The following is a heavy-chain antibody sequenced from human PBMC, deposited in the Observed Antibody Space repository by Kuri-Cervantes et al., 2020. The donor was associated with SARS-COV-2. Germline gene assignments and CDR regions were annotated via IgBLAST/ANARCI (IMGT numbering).Heavy chain of an antibody. CDR1: GGSISSYY. D-gene: IGHD3-10*01. J-gene: IGHJ6*02. V-gene: IGHV4-59*01. Sequence: SETLSLTCTVSGGSISSYYWSWIRQPPGKGLEWIGYIYQSGRTNYNPSLKRRVTISVDTSKKQFSLKLISVTAADTAVYYCARYDSESFFGLPEYYNGMDVWGLGTTVTVSS. CDR2: IYQSGRT. CDR3: ARYDSESFFGLPEYYNGMDV.